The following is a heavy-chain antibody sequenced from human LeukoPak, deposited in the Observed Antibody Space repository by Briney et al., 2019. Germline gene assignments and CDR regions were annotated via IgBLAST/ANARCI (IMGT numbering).Heavy chain of an antibody. CDR3: ARSPSWYWAGY. Sequence: ETLSLTCTVSGGSITGYYWSWIRQSPGKGLESIGYIYYTGSTNYNPSLKSRVSISVDTSKNQFSLRLSSVTAEDTAVYYCARSPSWYWAGYWGQGTLVTVSS. V-gene: IGHV4-59*01. CDR1: GGSITGYY. CDR2: IYYTGST. J-gene: IGHJ4*02. D-gene: IGHD6-13*01.